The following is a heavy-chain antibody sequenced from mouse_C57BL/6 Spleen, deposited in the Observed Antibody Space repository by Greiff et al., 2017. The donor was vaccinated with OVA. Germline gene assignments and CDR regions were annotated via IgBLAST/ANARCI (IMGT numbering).Heavy chain of an antibody. CDR2: IYPRSGNT. Sequence: QVQLQQSGAELARPGASVKLSCKASGYTFTSYGISWVKQRTGQGLEWIGEIYPRSGNTYYNEKFKGKATMTADKSSSTAYMELRSLTSEDSAVYFCEREGMTTVVAQDYFDYWGKGTTLTVSS. CDR1: GYTFTSYG. V-gene: IGHV1-81*01. CDR3: EREGMTTVVAQDYFDY. D-gene: IGHD1-1*01. J-gene: IGHJ2*01.